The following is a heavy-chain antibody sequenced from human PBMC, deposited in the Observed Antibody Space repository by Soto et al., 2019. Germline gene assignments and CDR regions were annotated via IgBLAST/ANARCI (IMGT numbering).Heavy chain of an antibody. V-gene: IGHV4-4*02. CDR3: ARSGGGIAAAGPGPLFNF. J-gene: IGHJ4*02. Sequence: SETLSLTCAVSGGSISSSNWWSWVRQPPGKGLEWIGEIYHSGSTNYNPSLKSRVTISVDTSKNQFSLNLSSVTAADTAVYYCARSGGGIAAAGPGPLFNFWGQGTLVTVSS. CDR2: IYHSGST. D-gene: IGHD6-13*01. CDR1: GGSISSSNW.